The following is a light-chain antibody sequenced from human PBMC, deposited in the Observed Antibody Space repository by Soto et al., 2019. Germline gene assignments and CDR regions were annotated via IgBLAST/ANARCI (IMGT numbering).Light chain of an antibody. CDR1: GSDVGGYNY. V-gene: IGLV2-8*01. J-gene: IGLJ2*01. Sequence: QSALTQPPSASGSPGQSVTISCTGTGSDVGGYNYVSWYQQHPGKAPKLMISEVSKRPSGVPDRFSGSKSGNTASLTVSGLQAEDEADYYCRSFAGNNNVVLGGGTKLTVL. CDR3: RSFAGNNNVV. CDR2: EVS.